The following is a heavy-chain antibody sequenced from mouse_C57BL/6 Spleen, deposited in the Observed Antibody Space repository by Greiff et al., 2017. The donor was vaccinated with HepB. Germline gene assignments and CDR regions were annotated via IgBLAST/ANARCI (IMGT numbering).Heavy chain of an antibody. V-gene: IGHV1-76*01. J-gene: IGHJ4*01. CDR3: ARYLLLGSYAMDY. CDR1: GYTFTDYY. Sequence: QVQLQQSGAELVRPGASVKLSCKAPGYTFTDYYINWVKQRPGQGLEWIARIYPGSGNTYYNEKFKGKATLTAEKSSSTAYMQLSSLTSEDSAVYFCARYLLLGSYAMDYWGQGTSVTVSS. CDR2: IYPGSGNT. D-gene: IGHD5-1*01.